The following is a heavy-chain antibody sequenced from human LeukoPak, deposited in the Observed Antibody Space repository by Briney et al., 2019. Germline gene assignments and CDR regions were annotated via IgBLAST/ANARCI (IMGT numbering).Heavy chain of an antibody. Sequence: GRSLRLSCAASGFTFNSYAMHWVRQAPGKGLEWVAVISYDGSNKFYADSVKGRFTISRDNSNNTLYLQMNSLRDEDTGVFYCAKVGPDTIAARRRYYHYYMDVWGKGTTVTVSS. CDR2: ISYDGSNK. J-gene: IGHJ6*03. CDR3: AKVGPDTIAARRRYYHYYMDV. V-gene: IGHV3-30*01. CDR1: GFTFNSYA. D-gene: IGHD6-6*01.